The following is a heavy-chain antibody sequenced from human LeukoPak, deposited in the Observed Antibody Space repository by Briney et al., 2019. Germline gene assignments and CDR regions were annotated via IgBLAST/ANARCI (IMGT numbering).Heavy chain of an antibody. CDR2: ISWNSDSI. J-gene: IGHJ6*02. CDR3: AKGQYCSSTSCYYYYGMDV. D-gene: IGHD2-2*01. CDR1: GFTFDDYA. Sequence: GGSLRLSCAASGFTFDDYAMHWVRQAPGKGLEWVSGISWNSDSIGYADSVKGRFTISRDNAKNSLYLQMNSLRAEDTALYYCAKGQYCSSTSCYYYYGMDVWGQGTTVTVSS. V-gene: IGHV3-9*01.